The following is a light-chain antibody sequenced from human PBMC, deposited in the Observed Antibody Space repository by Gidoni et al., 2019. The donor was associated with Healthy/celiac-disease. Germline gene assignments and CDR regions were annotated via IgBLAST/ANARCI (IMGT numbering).Light chain of an antibody. Sequence: QSVLTQPPSVAEPPGQRVTISCTGSSSNNGAGYDVHWYQQLPGSAPKLLLYGNSKRPSGVPDRFSGSKSGTSASLAITGLQAEDEADYYCQSYDSSLSAFYVFGTGTKVTVL. V-gene: IGLV1-40*01. CDR1: SSNNGAGYD. CDR2: GNS. CDR3: QSYDSSLSAFYV. J-gene: IGLJ1*01.